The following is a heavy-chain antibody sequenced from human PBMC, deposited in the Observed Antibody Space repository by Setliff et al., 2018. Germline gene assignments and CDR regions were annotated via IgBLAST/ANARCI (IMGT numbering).Heavy chain of an antibody. CDR1: GGSISSYY. D-gene: IGHD1-1*01. V-gene: IGHV4-59*08. Sequence: PSETLSLTCTVSGGSISSYYWSWIRQPPGKGLEWIGYIYYSGSTNYNPSLKSRVTISVDTSKNQFSLKLNSVTAADTAIYYCARGGGRIRQLGATGVHTFDIWGQGTMVTVSS. J-gene: IGHJ3*02. CDR2: IYYSGST. CDR3: ARGGGRIRQLGATGVHTFDI.